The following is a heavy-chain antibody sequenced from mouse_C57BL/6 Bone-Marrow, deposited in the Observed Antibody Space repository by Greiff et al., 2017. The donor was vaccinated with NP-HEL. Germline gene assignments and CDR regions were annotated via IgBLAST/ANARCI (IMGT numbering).Heavy chain of an antibody. Sequence: VQLQQSGPELVKPGASVQISCKASGYTFTDYYMNWVKQSHGKSLEWIGDINPNNGGTSYNQKFKGKATLTVDKSSSTAYMELRSLTSEDSAVYYCASHYSKAYWGQGTTLTVSS. V-gene: IGHV1-26*01. CDR1: GYTFTDYY. J-gene: IGHJ2*01. D-gene: IGHD2-5*01. CDR2: INPNNGGT. CDR3: ASHYSKAY.